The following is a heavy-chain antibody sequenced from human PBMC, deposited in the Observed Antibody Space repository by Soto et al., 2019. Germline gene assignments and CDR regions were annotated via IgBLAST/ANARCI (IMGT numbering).Heavy chain of an antibody. V-gene: IGHV4-34*01. CDR2: INHSGST. CDR3: ARMRFGGLGWFDP. D-gene: IGHD3-10*01. CDR1: GGSFSGYY. Sequence: PSETLSLTCAVYGGSFSGYYWSWIRQPPGKGLEWIGEINHSGSTNYNPSLKSRVTISVDTSKNQFSLKLSSVTAADTAVYYCARMRFGGLGWFDPWGQGTLVTVSS. J-gene: IGHJ5*02.